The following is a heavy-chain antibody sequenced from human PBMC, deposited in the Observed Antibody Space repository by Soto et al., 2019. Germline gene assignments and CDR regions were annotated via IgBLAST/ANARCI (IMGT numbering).Heavy chain of an antibody. J-gene: IGHJ4*02. Sequence: QVPLVQSGAEVKKPGASVRVSCETSGYRFTAYYIHWVRQAPGQGLEWMGRMNLDTGGTTYAQKFQGRVTMTTDTSISTAYMEMSSLRSGDLAMYYCARDGNFAFLGYSFAFDSWGQGTLVTAS. CDR3: ARDGNFAFLGYSFAFDS. CDR2: MNLDTGGT. D-gene: IGHD5-18*01. CDR1: GYRFTAYY. V-gene: IGHV1-2*06.